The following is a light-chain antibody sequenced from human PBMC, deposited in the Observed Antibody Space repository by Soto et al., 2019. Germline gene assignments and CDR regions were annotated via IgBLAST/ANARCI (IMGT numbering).Light chain of an antibody. Sequence: EIALTQSPATLSSSPGERDTLSCRASQSLSSNFLAWYQQKPGQPPRLLIYDSSTRATGFPDRFSGSGSGTDFTLTISRLEPEDFAVYYCQQYGSSPPITFGQGTRLEIK. V-gene: IGKV3-20*01. J-gene: IGKJ5*01. CDR2: DSS. CDR1: QSLSSNF. CDR3: QQYGSSPPIT.